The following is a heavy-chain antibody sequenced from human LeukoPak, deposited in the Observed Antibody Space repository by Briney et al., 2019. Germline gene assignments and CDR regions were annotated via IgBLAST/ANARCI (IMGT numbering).Heavy chain of an antibody. CDR1: GFTFSSYW. J-gene: IGHJ3*02. CDR3: AREDVNIAVAASGPFDI. V-gene: IGHV3-74*01. Sequence: PGGSLRLSCAASGFTFSSYWMHWVRQAPGKGLVWVSRIISDGSRTGYAVSVKGRFTISRDNAKNKLYLQTNSLRAEDTAVYYCAREDVNIAVAASGPFDIWGQGTMVTVSS. D-gene: IGHD6-19*01. CDR2: IISDGSRT.